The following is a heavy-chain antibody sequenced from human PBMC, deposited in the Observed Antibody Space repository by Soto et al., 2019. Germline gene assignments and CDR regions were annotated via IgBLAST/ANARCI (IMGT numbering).Heavy chain of an antibody. J-gene: IGHJ5*02. D-gene: IGHD5-12*01. CDR3: TTEAGYSGYEVWFDP. V-gene: IGHV3-15*01. CDR2: IKSKTDGGTT. CDR1: GFTFSNAW. Sequence: GGSLRLSCAASGFTFSNAWMSWVRQAPGKGLEWVGRIKSKTDGGTTDYAAPVKGRFTISRDDSKNTLYLQMNSLKTEDTAVYYCTTEAGYSGYEVWFDPWGQGTLVTVSS.